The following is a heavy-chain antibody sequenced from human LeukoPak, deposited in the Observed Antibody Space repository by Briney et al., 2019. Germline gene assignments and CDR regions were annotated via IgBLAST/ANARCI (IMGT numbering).Heavy chain of an antibody. CDR2: IYHSGST. D-gene: IGHD3-22*01. CDR1: GGSFSGYY. CDR3: ARVYYYDSSGYFRY. Sequence: SETLSLTCAVYGGSFSGYYWGWIRQPPGKGLEWIGSIYHSGSTYYNPSLKSRVTISVDTSKNQFSLKLSSVTAADTAVYYCARVYYYDSSGYFRYWGQGTLVTVSS. J-gene: IGHJ4*02. V-gene: IGHV4-38-2*01.